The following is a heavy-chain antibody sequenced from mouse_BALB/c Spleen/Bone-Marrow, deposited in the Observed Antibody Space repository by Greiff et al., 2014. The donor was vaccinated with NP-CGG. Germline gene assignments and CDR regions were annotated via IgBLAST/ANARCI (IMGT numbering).Heavy chain of an antibody. V-gene: IGHV7-3*02. D-gene: IGHD5-1*01. CDR3: ARDYSGYFDF. CDR1: GFTFTDYF. CDR2: IRNKPNGYTT. J-gene: IGHJ2*01. Sequence: EVNLVESGGDLVQPGGSLRLSCTTSGFTFTDYFVTWVRQPPGKALEWLGFIRNKPNGYTTEYNPSVKGRFTISRDNSQGILYLQMNTLRAEDSAIYYCARDYSGYFDFWGQGTTLTVSS.